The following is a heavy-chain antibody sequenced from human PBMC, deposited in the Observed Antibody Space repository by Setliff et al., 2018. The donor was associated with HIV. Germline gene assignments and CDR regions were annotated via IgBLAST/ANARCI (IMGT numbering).Heavy chain of an antibody. CDR2: IYYSGST. D-gene: IGHD3-10*01. Sequence: PSETLSLTCTVSGGSIRSYYWSWVRQPPGKGLEWIGYIYYSGSTNYNPSLKSRVTISVDTSKHQFSLKLSFATAADTAVYYCARQVDTVVRGVRALAHFDLWGRGTLVTVSS. V-gene: IGHV4-59*08. CDR3: ARQVDTVVRGVRALAHFDL. J-gene: IGHJ2*01. CDR1: GGSIRSYY.